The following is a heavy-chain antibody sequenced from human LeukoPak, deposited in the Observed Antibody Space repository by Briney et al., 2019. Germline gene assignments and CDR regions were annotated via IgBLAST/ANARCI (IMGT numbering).Heavy chain of an antibody. CDR3: ARRNGRLDYYYMDV. D-gene: IGHD1-1*01. CDR1: GFTFSDYY. J-gene: IGHJ6*03. Sequence: GGSLRLSCAASGFTFSDYYMSWIRQAPGKGLEWVSYISSSGSTIYHADSVKGRFTISRDNAKNSLYLQMNSLRAEDTAVYYCARRNGRLDYYYMDVWGKGTTVTVSS. V-gene: IGHV3-11*04. CDR2: ISSSGSTI.